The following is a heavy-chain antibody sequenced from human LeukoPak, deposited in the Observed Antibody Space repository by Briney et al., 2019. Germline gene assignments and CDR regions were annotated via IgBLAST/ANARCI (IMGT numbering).Heavy chain of an antibody. V-gene: IGHV3-23*01. Sequence: GGSLRLSCAASGFTVSSNYMSWVRQAPGKGLEWVSAISGSGGSTYYADSVKGRFTISRDNSRSTLSLQMDSLRAEDTATYYCATYRQIQVPFEFWGQGTLVTVSS. CDR1: GFTVSSNY. J-gene: IGHJ4*02. CDR3: ATYRQIQVPFEF. CDR2: ISGSGGST. D-gene: IGHD5-18*01.